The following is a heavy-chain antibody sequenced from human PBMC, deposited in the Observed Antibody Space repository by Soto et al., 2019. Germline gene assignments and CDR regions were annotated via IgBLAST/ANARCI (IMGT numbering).Heavy chain of an antibody. J-gene: IGHJ4*02. V-gene: IGHV3-15*07. CDR3: TTDPVTMIVVVPSSG. D-gene: IGHD3-22*01. CDR1: GVTLSNVW. Sequence: GGSLRLSCAVSGVTLSNVWMNWVRQAPGKGPEWVGRIKSKTDGGTVEYAAPVKDRFTISRDDSENTLYLQMNSLKTEDTAVYYCTTDPVTMIVVVPSSGWSQGTLVTVSS. CDR2: IKSKTDGGTV.